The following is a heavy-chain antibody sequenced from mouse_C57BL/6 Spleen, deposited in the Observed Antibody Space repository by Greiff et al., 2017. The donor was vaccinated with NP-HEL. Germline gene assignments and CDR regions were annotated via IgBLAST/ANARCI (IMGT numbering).Heavy chain of an antibody. D-gene: IGHD2-1*01. Sequence: QVQLKQSGPELVKPGASVKISCKASGYAFSSSWMNWVKQRPGKGLEWIGRIYPGDGDTNYNEKFKSKATLTVDKSSSTAYMQLSSLTSEDSAVYYCARPGVYYGNYEFAYWGQGTLVTVSA. J-gene: IGHJ3*01. CDR1: GYAFSSSW. CDR2: IYPGDGDT. CDR3: ARPGVYYGNYEFAY. V-gene: IGHV1-82*01.